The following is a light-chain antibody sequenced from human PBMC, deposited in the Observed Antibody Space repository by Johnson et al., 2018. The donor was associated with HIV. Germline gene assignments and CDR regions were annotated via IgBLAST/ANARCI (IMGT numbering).Light chain of an antibody. J-gene: IGLJ1*01. CDR2: ENN. CDR1: SSNIGNNY. V-gene: IGLV1-51*02. Sequence: QSVLTQPPSVSAAPGQKVTISCSRSSSNIGNNYVSWYQQLPGTAPKLLIYENNKRPSGIPDRFSGSKSGTSATLGITGLQTGDEADYYCGTWDSSLSVPGFGSGTKVTVL. CDR3: GTWDSSLSVPG.